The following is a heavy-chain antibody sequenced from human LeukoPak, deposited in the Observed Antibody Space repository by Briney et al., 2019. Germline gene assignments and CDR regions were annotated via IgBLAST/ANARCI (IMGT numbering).Heavy chain of an antibody. Sequence: GGSLRLSCAASGLTFSSHWMSWVRQAPGKGLEWVGRIKSKTDGGTTDYAAPVKGRFTISRDDSKNTLYLQMNSLKTEDTAVYYCTTYRWIQLWQYFDYWGQGTLVTVSS. V-gene: IGHV3-15*01. CDR2: IKSKTDGGTT. CDR3: TTYRWIQLWQYFDY. J-gene: IGHJ4*02. D-gene: IGHD5-18*01. CDR1: GLTFSSHW.